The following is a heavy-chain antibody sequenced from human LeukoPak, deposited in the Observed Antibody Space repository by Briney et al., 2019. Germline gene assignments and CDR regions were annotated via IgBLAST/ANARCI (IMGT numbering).Heavy chain of an antibody. CDR1: GFTFSSYS. CDR2: ISSSSSYI. V-gene: IGHV3-21*01. D-gene: IGHD6-19*01. CDR3: ARDYSSGWYGLGAFDI. Sequence: KPGGSLRLSCAASGFTFSSYSMNWVRQAPGKGLEWASSISSSSSYIYYADSVKGRFTISRDNAKNSLYLQMNSLRAEDTAVYYCARDYSSGWYGLGAFDIWGQGTMVTVSS. J-gene: IGHJ3*02.